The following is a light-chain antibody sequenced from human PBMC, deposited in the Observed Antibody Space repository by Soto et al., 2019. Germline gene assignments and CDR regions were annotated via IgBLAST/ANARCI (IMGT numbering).Light chain of an antibody. CDR3: SSYTVSTDVV. V-gene: IGLV2-14*01. J-gene: IGLJ2*01. CDR1: TSDFVNYNY. Sequence: QSALTQPASLSGSPGQSVTISCSGTTSDFVNYNYVSWYQHHPGKAPQLILYEASNRPSGVSSRFSGSKCGNTASLTISGLQAEDEAYYYCSSYTVSTDVVFGGGTKVTVL. CDR2: EAS.